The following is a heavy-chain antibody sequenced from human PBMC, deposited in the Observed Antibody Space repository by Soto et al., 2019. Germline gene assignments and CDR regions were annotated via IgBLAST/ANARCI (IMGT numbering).Heavy chain of an antibody. J-gene: IGHJ4*02. D-gene: IGHD5-12*01. CDR2: ISGSGTNT. CDR1: GFTFSSYV. CDR3: ARDISPVSGYYALEY. V-gene: IGHV3-23*01. Sequence: EVRLLESGGGLIQPGGSLRLSCAASGFTFSSYVMSWVRQAPGTGLEWVSGISGSGTNTYYADSVKGRFTISRANSKTLLSLLITSLRAEDTVDYFCARDISPVSGYYALEYWGEGTVVTVSS.